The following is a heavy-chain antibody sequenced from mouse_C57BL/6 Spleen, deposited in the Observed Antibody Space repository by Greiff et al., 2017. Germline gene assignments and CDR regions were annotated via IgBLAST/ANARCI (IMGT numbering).Heavy chain of an antibody. CDR2: IRSKSNNYAT. CDR3: VRSDCKGYFDV. CDR1: GFSFNTYA. Sequence: EVKLVESGGGLVQPKGSLKLSCAASGFSFNTYAMNWVRPAPGKGLEWVARIRSKSNNYATYYADSVKDRFTISRDDSESMLYLQMNNLKTEDTARYYCVRSDCKGYFDVWGTGNTVSVSS. V-gene: IGHV10-1*01. J-gene: IGHJ1*03.